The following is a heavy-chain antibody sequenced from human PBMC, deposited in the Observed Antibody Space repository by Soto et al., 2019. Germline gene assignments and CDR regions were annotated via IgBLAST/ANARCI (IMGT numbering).Heavy chain of an antibody. Sequence: GGSLRLSCAASGFTFSSYSMNWVRQAPGKGLEWVSYISSSSTIYYADSVKGRFTISRDNAKNSLYLQMNSLRAEDTAVYYCARVNMYSSNAGTQYFQHWGQGTLVTVSS. V-gene: IGHV3-48*01. CDR3: ARVNMYSSNAGTQYFQH. D-gene: IGHD6-13*01. CDR2: ISSSSTI. CDR1: GFTFSSYS. J-gene: IGHJ1*01.